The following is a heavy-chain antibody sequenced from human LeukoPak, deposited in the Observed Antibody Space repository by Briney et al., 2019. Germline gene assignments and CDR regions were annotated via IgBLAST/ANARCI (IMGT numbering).Heavy chain of an antibody. D-gene: IGHD5-18*01. CDR1: GFTFSSYW. J-gene: IGHJ3*02. V-gene: IGHV3-7*01. CDR3: ARASGYSYGSDAFDI. CDR2: IKQDGSEK. Sequence: GGSLRLSCAASGFTFSSYWMSWVRQAPWKGLEWVANIKQDGSEKYYVDSVKGRFTISRDNAKNSLYLQMNSLRAEDTAVYYCARASGYSYGSDAFDIWGQGTMVTVSS.